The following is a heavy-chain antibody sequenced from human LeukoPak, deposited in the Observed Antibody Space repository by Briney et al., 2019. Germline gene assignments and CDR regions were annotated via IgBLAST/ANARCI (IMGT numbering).Heavy chain of an antibody. CDR1: GFTFDDYT. Sequence: GGSLRLSCAASGFTFDDYTMHWVRQAPGKGLEWVSLISWDGGSTYYADSVKGRFTISRDNSKNSLYLQMNSLRTEDTALYYCAKVYIAAAAIDYWGQGTLVTVSS. J-gene: IGHJ4*02. CDR2: ISWDGGST. V-gene: IGHV3-43*01. CDR3: AKVYIAAAAIDY. D-gene: IGHD6-13*01.